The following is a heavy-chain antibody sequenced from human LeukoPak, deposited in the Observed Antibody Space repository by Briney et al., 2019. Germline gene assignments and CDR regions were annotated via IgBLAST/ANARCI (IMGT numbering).Heavy chain of an antibody. J-gene: IGHJ4*02. V-gene: IGHV3-21*01. CDR3: ARDRWLQSQRYFDY. CDR1: GFTFSSYS. Sequence: PGGSLRLSCAASGFTFSSYSMNWVRQAPGEGLEWVSSISTSSSYIYYVDSVKGRFTISRDNARNSLYLQMNSLRAEDTAVYYCARDRWLQSQRYFDYWGQGMLVTVSS. D-gene: IGHD5-24*01. CDR2: ISTSSSYI.